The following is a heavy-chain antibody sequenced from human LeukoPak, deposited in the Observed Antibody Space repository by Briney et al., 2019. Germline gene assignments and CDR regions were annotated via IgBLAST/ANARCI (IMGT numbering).Heavy chain of an antibody. D-gene: IGHD3-9*01. CDR3: ASPPTILGYYYGMDV. CDR1: GFTFSTYA. V-gene: IGHV3-23*01. CDR2: LTNSGGSGGVT. Sequence: GGSLRLSCAASGFTFSTYAMSWVRQAPGKGREWVSALTNSGGSGGVTYYADSVKGRFIISRDNSKSTLYLQLSSLRAEDTAVYYCASPPTILGYYYGMDVWGQGTTVTVSS. J-gene: IGHJ6*02.